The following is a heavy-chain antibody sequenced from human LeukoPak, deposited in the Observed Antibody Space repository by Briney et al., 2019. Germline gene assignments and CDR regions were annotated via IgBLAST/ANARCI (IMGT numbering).Heavy chain of an antibody. J-gene: IGHJ4*02. Sequence: GGSLRLSCAASGFIISSYAMYWVRQAPGKGLEWVAVISYDGSNKYYADSVKGRFTISRDNSKNTLYLQMSSLRAEDTAVYYCAKMKGITMVRGTFDYWGQGTLVTVSS. CDR1: GFIISSYA. CDR3: AKMKGITMVRGTFDY. CDR2: ISYDGSNK. V-gene: IGHV3-30*04. D-gene: IGHD3-10*01.